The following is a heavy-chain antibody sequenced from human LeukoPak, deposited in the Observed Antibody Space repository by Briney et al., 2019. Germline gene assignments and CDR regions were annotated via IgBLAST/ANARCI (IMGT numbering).Heavy chain of an antibody. CDR1: GYTFTGYY. Sequence: ASVKVSCKASGYTFTGYYVHWVRQAPGQGLEWLGWINTNSGATNYAQKFQGRVTMTRDTSISTAYTELNSLRSDDTALYYCTKPQPGAFEIWGQGTMVTVSS. CDR3: TKPQPGAFEI. J-gene: IGHJ3*02. D-gene: IGHD2-2*01. V-gene: IGHV1-2*02. CDR2: INTNSGAT.